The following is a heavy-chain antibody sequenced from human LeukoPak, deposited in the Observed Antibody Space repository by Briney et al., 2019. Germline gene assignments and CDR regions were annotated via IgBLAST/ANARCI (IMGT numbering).Heavy chain of an antibody. CDR1: GYTFTSYG. CDR3: ARDNLANYYGMDV. D-gene: IGHD3-16*01. J-gene: IGHJ6*02. Sequence: ASVKVSCKASGYTFTSYGISWVRQAPGQGLEWMGWISAYNGNTNYAQKLQGRVTMTTDTSTSTAYMELRSLRSDYTAVYYCARDNLANYYGMDVWGQGTTVTVSS. V-gene: IGHV1-18*01. CDR2: ISAYNGNT.